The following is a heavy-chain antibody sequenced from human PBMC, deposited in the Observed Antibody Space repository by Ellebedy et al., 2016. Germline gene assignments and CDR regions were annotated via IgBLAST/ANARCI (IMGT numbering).Heavy chain of an antibody. CDR3: ASVYYYDSSGYLRY. Sequence: ASVKVSCKASGYTFTSYGISWVRQAPGQGLEWMGWISAYNGNTNYAQKLQGRVTMTTDTSTSTAYMELRSLRSDDTAVYYCASVYYYDSSGYLRYWGQGTLVTVSS. V-gene: IGHV1-18*01. D-gene: IGHD3-22*01. CDR2: ISAYNGNT. CDR1: GYTFTSYG. J-gene: IGHJ4*02.